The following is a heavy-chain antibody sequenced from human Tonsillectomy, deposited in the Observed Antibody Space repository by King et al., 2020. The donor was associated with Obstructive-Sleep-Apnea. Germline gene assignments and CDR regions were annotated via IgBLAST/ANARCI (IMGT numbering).Heavy chain of an antibody. Sequence: GQLVQSGAEVKKPGASVKVSCKASGYTFTGYYMHWVRQAPGQGLEWMGWINPNSGGTNYAQKFQGRVTMTRDTSISTAYMELSRLRSDDTAVYYCARDAYYYDSSGYYYHAFDIWGQGTMVTVSS. D-gene: IGHD3-22*01. CDR2: INPNSGGT. J-gene: IGHJ3*02. V-gene: IGHV1-2*02. CDR1: GYTFTGYY. CDR3: ARDAYYYDSSGYYYHAFDI.